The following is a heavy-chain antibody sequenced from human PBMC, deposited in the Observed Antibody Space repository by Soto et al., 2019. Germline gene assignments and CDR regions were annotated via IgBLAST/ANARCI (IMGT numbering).Heavy chain of an antibody. CDR2: IWYDGSNK. V-gene: IGHV3-33*01. CDR1: GFTFSSHG. D-gene: IGHD4-17*01. J-gene: IGHJ6*02. CDR3: ARAPETTVTRPRGGMDV. Sequence: GGSLRLSCVASGFTFSSHGMHWVRQAPGKGLEWVAVIWYDGSNKYYADFVKGRFTISRDNSDNMLYLQMNRLRAEDTAVYYCARAPETTVTRPRGGMDVWGQGTTVTVSS.